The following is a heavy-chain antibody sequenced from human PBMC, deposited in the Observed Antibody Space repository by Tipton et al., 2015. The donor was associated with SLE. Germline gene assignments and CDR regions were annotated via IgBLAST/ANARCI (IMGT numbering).Heavy chain of an antibody. CDR3: ARSLPPTVTH. D-gene: IGHD4-17*01. Sequence: TLSLTCTVSGGSISGYYWSWVRQPPGKGLEWIGYISFSGLTNYNPSVRSRVSTSMDTSKNQFSLKLSSVTAADTAIYYCARSLPPTVTHLGQGTLVTVSS. V-gene: IGHV4-59*08. J-gene: IGHJ4*02. CDR2: ISFSGLT. CDR1: GGSISGYY.